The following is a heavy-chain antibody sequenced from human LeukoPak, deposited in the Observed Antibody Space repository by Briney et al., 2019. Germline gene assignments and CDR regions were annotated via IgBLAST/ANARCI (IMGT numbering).Heavy chain of an antibody. J-gene: IGHJ3*02. D-gene: IGHD3-3*01. V-gene: IGHV1-8*01. CDR2: MNPNSGNT. Sequence: ASVKVSCKASGYTFTSYDINWVRQATGQGLEWMGWMNPNSGNTGYAQKFRGRVTITRNTSISTAYMELSSLRSEDTAVYYCAREGVFTIFGVVLDAFDIWGQGTMVTVSS. CDR3: AREGVFTIFGVVLDAFDI. CDR1: GYTFTSYD.